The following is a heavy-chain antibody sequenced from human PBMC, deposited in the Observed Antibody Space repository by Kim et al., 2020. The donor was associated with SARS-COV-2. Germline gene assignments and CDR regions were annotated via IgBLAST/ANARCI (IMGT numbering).Heavy chain of an antibody. D-gene: IGHD6-19*01. V-gene: IGHV3-74*01. CDR2: MSGDGSST. CDR3: ARRAYSSGWWYFDF. J-gene: IGHJ4*02. Sequence: GSLRLSCAASGFTLSSYWMHWVRQAPGKGLVWVSRMSGDGSSTSYADSVKGRFTISRDNAKNALYLQMNSLRVEDTAVYYCARRAYSSGWWYFDFWGQGTLVTGSS. CDR1: GFTLSSYW.